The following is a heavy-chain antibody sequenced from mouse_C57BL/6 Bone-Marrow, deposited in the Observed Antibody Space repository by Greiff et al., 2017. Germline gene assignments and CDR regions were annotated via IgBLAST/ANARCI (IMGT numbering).Heavy chain of an antibody. Sequence: QVQLQQPGAELVRPGTSVKLSCKASGYTFTSYWMHWVKQRPGQGLEWIGVIDPSDSYTNYNQKFKGKATLTVDTSSSTAYMQLSSLTAEDSAVYYGARGGWLRYAMDYWGQGTSVTVSS. CDR2: IDPSDSYT. D-gene: IGHD2-2*01. J-gene: IGHJ4*01. CDR3: ARGGWLRYAMDY. V-gene: IGHV1-59*01. CDR1: GYTFTSYW.